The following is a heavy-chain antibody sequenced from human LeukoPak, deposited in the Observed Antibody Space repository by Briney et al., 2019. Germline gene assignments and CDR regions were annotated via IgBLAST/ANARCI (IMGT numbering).Heavy chain of an antibody. Sequence: ASVKVSCQASGYTFINYFIHGVRQAPGQGLEWMGIINPSGGSTRYAQKFQGRVTMTRDTSTGTIYMDLSSLRSEDTAVYFCARDSCTVSDAFDIGGQGTMVTVSS. CDR3: ARDSCTVSDAFDI. J-gene: IGHJ3*02. CDR1: GYTFINYF. CDR2: INPSGGST. D-gene: IGHD4-11*01. V-gene: IGHV1-46*01.